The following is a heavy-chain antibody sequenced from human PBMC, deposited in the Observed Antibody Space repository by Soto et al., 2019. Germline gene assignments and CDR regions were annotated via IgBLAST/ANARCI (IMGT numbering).Heavy chain of an antibody. Sequence: EVQLVASGGGLLQPGGSLRLSCVASGFTFSYYGMNWVRQAPGKGLEWVSYISSSSSTMSYADSVKSRLTISRDNARNSLYLQMNSLRAEDTAVYYCARGGAARPDYWGQGTLVTVSS. V-gene: IGHV3-48*01. CDR3: ARGGAARPDY. CDR1: GFTFSYYG. J-gene: IGHJ4*02. CDR2: ISSSSSTM.